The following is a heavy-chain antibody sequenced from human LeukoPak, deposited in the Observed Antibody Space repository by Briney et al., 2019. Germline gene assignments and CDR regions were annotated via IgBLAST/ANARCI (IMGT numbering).Heavy chain of an antibody. J-gene: IGHJ4*02. CDR3: ATSSGWYLPHFDF. D-gene: IGHD6-19*01. CDR2: ISSDGTNT. Sequence: HPGGSLRLSCAASGFTISNYWMHWVRQAPGKGLVWVSRISSDGTNTNYADSVKGRFTISRDNAKNTLYLQMNSLGAEDTAVYYCATSSGWYLPHFDFWGQGTLVTVTS. V-gene: IGHV3-74*01. CDR1: GFTISNYW.